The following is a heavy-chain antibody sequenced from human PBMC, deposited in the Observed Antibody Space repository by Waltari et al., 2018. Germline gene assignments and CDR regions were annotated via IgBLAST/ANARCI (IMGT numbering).Heavy chain of an antibody. Sequence: QVQLVQSGAEVKKPGSSVKVSCKASGGTFSSYAIRWVRQAQGQGLEWMGGIIPIFGTANYAQKFQGRVTITADESTSTAYMELSSLRSEDTAVYYCARGYSYGPSDYYYYYGMDVWGQGTTVTVSS. J-gene: IGHJ6*02. D-gene: IGHD5-18*01. CDR3: ARGYSYGPSDYYYYYGMDV. CDR1: GGTFSSYA. V-gene: IGHV1-69*12. CDR2: IIPIFGTA.